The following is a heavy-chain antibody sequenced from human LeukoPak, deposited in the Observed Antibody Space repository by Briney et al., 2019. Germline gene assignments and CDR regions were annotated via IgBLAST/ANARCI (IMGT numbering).Heavy chain of an antibody. V-gene: IGHV4-31*03. D-gene: IGHD4-23*01. J-gene: IGHJ6*02. Sequence: SETLSLTCIVSGGSISSGSYYWNWIRQVPGKGLEWIGNIYYSGSTYYNPSLKSRVTISVDTSKNQFSLKLSSVTAADTAVYYCARELRVVTVDYYYGMDVWGQGTTVTVSS. CDR1: GGSISSGSYY. CDR2: IYYSGST. CDR3: ARELRVVTVDYYYGMDV.